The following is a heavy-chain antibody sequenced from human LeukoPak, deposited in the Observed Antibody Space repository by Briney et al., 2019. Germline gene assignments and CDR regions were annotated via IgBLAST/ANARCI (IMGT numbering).Heavy chain of an antibody. CDR3: ARHSRNSYDAVGFDY. CDR2: IYTTGST. CDR1: GGSISSYY. Sequence: SETLSLTCTVSGGSISSYYWSWIRQPPGKGLEWIGYIYTTGSTNYNPSLKSRVTISVDTSKNQFSLKLSSVTAADTAVYYCARHSRNSYDAVGFDYWGQGTLVTVSS. V-gene: IGHV4-4*09. D-gene: IGHD5-12*01. J-gene: IGHJ4*02.